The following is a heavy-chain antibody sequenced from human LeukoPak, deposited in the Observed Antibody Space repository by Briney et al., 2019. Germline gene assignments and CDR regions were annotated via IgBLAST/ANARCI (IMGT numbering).Heavy chain of an antibody. CDR1: GFTLSTYG. J-gene: IGHJ6*02. D-gene: IGHD2-15*01. CDR3: AKDRLQGYYYGMDV. V-gene: IGHV3-30*18. Sequence: GGSLRLSCAASGFTLSTYGIHWVRQAPGKGLEWVAVISNDGINKYYGDSVKGRFTISRDNSKNTVNLQMNSLKIEDTSVYYCAKDRLQGYYYGMDVWGQGTTVTVSS. CDR2: ISNDGINK.